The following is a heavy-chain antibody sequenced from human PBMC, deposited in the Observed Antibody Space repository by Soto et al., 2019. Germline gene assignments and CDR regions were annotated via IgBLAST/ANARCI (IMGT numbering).Heavy chain of an antibody. CDR2: ISASR. Sequence: EMQLLESGGGLVQAGGSLRLSCAASGFTVSSYALNWVRQAPGKGLEWVSGISASRYYADSVKGRSTISRDTSKNTLYLQMNSLRAEDTAIYFWAIRMYSTSWYYLDYWGQGTLVTVSS. J-gene: IGHJ4*02. CDR1: GFTVSSYA. V-gene: IGHV3-23*01. D-gene: IGHD6-13*01. CDR3: AIRMYSTSWYYLDY.